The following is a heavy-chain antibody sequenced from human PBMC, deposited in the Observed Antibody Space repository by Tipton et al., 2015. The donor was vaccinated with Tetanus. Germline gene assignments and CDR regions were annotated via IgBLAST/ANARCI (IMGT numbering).Heavy chain of an antibody. V-gene: IGHV4-59*11. Sequence: TLSLTCTVSGGPISGHYWSWIRQTPGRGLEWIGYISYAGYTSYSPSHKNRVTMSVDTSKNQFSLKLKSVTAADTAVDYCAREMNRFFDIWGRDTLVTVSS. D-gene: IGHD1-14*01. CDR1: GGPISGHY. J-gene: IGHJ2*01. CDR2: ISYAGYT. CDR3: AREMNRFFDI.